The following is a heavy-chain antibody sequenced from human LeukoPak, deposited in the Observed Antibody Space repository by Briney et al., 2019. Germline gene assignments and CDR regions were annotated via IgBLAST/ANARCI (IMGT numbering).Heavy chain of an antibody. Sequence: AASVSVSCTASGYTFTGYYMHWVRQAPGQGLEWMGWINPNSGGTNYAQKFQGRVTMTRDTSISTAYMELSRLRSDDTAVYYCARGSLNYYNFWSGYYSYWGQGTLVTVSS. J-gene: IGHJ4*02. D-gene: IGHD3-3*01. CDR2: INPNSGGT. CDR1: GYTFTGYY. V-gene: IGHV1-2*02. CDR3: ARGSLNYYNFWSGYYSY.